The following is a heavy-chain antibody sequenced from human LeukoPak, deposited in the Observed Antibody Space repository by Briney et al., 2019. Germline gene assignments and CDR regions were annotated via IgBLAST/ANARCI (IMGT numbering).Heavy chain of an antibody. V-gene: IGHV3-30*18. CDR3: AKDQSYSGTYYPFDY. CDR2: ISYDGNNK. D-gene: IGHD1-26*01. CDR1: GFAVSDYY. J-gene: IGHJ4*02. Sequence: GGSLRLSCAASGFAVSDYYMSWVRQAPGKGLEWVAVISYDGNNKYYADSVQGRFTISRDNSKNTLYLQMNSLRAEDTAVYYCAKDQSYSGTYYPFDYWGQGTLVTVSS.